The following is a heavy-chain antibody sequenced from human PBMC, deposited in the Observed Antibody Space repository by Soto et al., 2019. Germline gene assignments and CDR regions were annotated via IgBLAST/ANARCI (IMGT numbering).Heavy chain of an antibody. CDR2: ISYSGTT. V-gene: IGHV4-39*02. CDR3: GRDTPLLRFGTAD. J-gene: IGHJ4*02. D-gene: IGHD3-16*01. CDR1: VVSISSGDYY. Sequence: PSETLSLTCTFSVVSISSGDYYCAWIRQPPGEGLQWIGSISYSGTTYYHPSFESRVTISVDTSKSQFSLKLYSVTAADTAVYYRGRDTPLLRFGTADWRQG.